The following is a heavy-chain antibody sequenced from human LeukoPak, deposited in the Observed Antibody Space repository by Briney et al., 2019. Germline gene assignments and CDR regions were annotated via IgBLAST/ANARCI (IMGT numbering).Heavy chain of an antibody. CDR2: ISGSGGST. D-gene: IGHD6-19*01. CDR3: AKDEWLVRRFDY. J-gene: IGHJ4*02. Sequence: GGSLRLSCAASGFTFSSYAVSWVRQAPGKGLEWVSAISGSGGSTYYADSVKGRFTISRDNSKNTLYLQMNSLRAEHTAVYYCAKDEWLVRRFDYWGQGTLVIVSS. CDR1: GFTFSSYA. V-gene: IGHV3-23*01.